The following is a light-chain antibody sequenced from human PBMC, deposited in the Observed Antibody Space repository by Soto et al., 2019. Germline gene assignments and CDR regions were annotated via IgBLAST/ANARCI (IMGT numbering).Light chain of an antibody. J-gene: IGKJ1*01. CDR2: TLS. CDR3: QQYNIWPPWT. CDR1: QTLLNSNDGNTY. V-gene: IGKV2-40*01. Sequence: DIVMTQTPPSLPVTPGEPASISCRSSQTLLNSNDGNTYLDWYLQKPGQSPQLLIYTLSSRASGVPDRFSGSGSGTEFTLTISSLQSEDFAVYYCQQYNIWPPWTFGQGTKVDIK.